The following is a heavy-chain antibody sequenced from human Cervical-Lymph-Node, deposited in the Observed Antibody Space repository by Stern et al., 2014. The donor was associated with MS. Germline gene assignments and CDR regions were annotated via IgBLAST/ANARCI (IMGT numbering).Heavy chain of an antibody. V-gene: IGHV3-30*04. CDR3: AKGGSGSYLD. Sequence: VQLVEYGGGVVQPGRTLRLSCAASGFVFRRYALHWVRQAPGKGLDWVALISYDGRDKYYTDSVKGRFTVSRDNSNNTVDLEMNSLRLEDTAVYYCAKGGSGSYLDWGQGSLVTVSS. J-gene: IGHJ4*02. CDR1: GFVFRRYA. CDR2: ISYDGRDK. D-gene: IGHD1-26*01.